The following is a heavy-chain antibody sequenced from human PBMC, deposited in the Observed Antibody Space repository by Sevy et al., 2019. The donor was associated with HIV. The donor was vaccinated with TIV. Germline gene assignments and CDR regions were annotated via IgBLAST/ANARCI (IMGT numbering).Heavy chain of an antibody. J-gene: IGHJ6*02. D-gene: IGHD2-2*01. V-gene: IGHV4-38-2*02. CDR3: ARDSHQLLQYYYYGMDV. Sequence: SETLSLTCAVSGYSISSGYYWGWIRQPPGKGLEWIGSIYHSGSTYYNPSLKSRVTISVDTSKNQFSLKLSSVTAADTAVYYCARDSHQLLQYYYYGMDVWGQGTTVTVSS. CDR2: IYHSGST. CDR1: GYSISSGYY.